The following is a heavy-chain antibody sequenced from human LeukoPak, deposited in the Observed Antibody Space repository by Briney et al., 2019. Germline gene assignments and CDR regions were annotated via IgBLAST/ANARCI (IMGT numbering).Heavy chain of an antibody. CDR2: TSYDGSDK. CDR3: AKEETYNAFDI. D-gene: IGHD2-2*02. J-gene: IGHJ3*02. CDR1: GFTFSSYG. Sequence: GVSLRLSCAASGFTFSSYGMHWVRQAPGKGLEWVAVTSYDGSDKYYADSVKGRFTISRDNSKNTLYLQMSSLRAEDTAVYYCAKEETYNAFDIWGQGTMVTVSS. V-gene: IGHV3-30*18.